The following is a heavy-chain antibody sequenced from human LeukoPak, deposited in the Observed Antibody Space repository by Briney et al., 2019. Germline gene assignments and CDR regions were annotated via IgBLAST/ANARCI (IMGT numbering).Heavy chain of an antibody. CDR3: ARDQGLTGYFDY. D-gene: IGHD3-9*01. CDR2: INPSGGST. CDR1: GYSFTNYY. V-gene: IGHV1-46*01. Sequence: GASEKVSCKTSGYSFTNYYMHWVRQAPGQGLEWMGIINPSGGSTNYAQKFQGRVTMTRDTSTSTVYMELSSLRSEDTAVYYCARDQGLTGYFDYWGQGTLVTVSS. J-gene: IGHJ4*02.